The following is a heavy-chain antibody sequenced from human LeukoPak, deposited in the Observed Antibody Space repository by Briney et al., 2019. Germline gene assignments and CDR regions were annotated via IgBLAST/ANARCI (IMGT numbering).Heavy chain of an antibody. CDR1: GGSFSGYY. J-gene: IGHJ4*02. CDR3: AREIGYRFDS. CDR2: INHSGST. D-gene: IGHD5-12*01. V-gene: IGHV4-34*01. Sequence: SETLSLTCAVYGGSFSGYYWSWIRQPPGKGLEWIGEINHSGSTNYNPSLKSRVTISVDTSKNQFSLKLSSVTAADTAVYYCAREIGYRFDSWGQGTLVTVSS.